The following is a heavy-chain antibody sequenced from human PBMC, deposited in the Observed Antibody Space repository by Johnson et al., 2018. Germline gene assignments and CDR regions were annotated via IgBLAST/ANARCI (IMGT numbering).Heavy chain of an antibody. CDR1: GFTFDDYA. D-gene: IGHD1-7*01. J-gene: IGHJ5*02. CDR2: IKSKAHGGTT. CDR3: SRARWITGTTPLPPKPKRPDNWSDP. Sequence: VQLVQSGGGLVQXGRSXRLXCAASGFTFDDYAMHWVRQAPRKGLEWIAFIKSKAHGGTTEYAAFVKGRFTTSRDHSRAIGYLQMNSLKSEDTGVYYCSRARWITGTTPLPPKPKRPDNWSDPWGQGTLVTVSS. V-gene: IGHV3-49*04.